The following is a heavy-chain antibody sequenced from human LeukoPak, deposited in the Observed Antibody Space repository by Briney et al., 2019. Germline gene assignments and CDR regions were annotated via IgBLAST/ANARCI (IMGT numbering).Heavy chain of an antibody. D-gene: IGHD1-26*01. CDR2: INAYNDNT. J-gene: IGHJ6*03. CDR1: DYTSNSAG. CDR3: ARTTNSYYYYYYIDV. Sequence: GASVKVSCKASDYTSNSAGISWVRQAPGQGLEWMGWINAYNDNTKYAEKLQGRLTMTTDTSTSTAYMELRSLRSDGTAVYYGARTTNSYYYYYYIDVWGKGTTVTVSS. V-gene: IGHV1-18*01.